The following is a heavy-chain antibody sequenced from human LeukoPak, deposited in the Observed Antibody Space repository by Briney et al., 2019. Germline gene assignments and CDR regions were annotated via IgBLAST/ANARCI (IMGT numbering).Heavy chain of an antibody. J-gene: IGHJ6*02. CDR3: ARPMGRYYYYGMDV. D-gene: IGHD3-16*01. CDR2: INTNTGNA. CDR1: GYTFTSYA. V-gene: IGHV7-4-1*02. Sequence: ASVKVSCKASGYTFTSYAINWVRQAPGQGPEWMGWINTNTGNAAYAQGLTGRSVFSLDTSVSTAYLEISSLKAEDTAVYYCARPMGRYYYYGMDVWGQGTTVTVS.